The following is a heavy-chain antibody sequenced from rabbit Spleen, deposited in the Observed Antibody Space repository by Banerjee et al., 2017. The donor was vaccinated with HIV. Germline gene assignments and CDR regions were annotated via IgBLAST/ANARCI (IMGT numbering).Heavy chain of an antibody. Sequence: ESGGGLVKPGASLTLTCIASGVFFSGDSYMCWVRQAPGKGLEWIACIDAGSSGFTYFASWAKGRFTISKTSSTTVTLQMTSLTAADTATYFCARDTSTSFSSYGMDLWGPGTLVTVS. V-gene: IGHV1S40*01. CDR2: IDAGSSGFT. CDR3: ARDTSTSFSSYGMDL. CDR1: GVFFSGDSY. D-gene: IGHD1-1*01. J-gene: IGHJ6*01.